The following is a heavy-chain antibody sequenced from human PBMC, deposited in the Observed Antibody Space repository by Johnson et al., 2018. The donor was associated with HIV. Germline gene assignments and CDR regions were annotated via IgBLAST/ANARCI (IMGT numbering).Heavy chain of an antibody. J-gene: IGHJ3*02. V-gene: IGHV3-30-3*01. D-gene: IGHD1-26*01. Sequence: QVQLVESGGGVVHPGRSLRLSCAASGFTFNNYATHWVRQAPGKGLEWVALTSYDGTYKYYADSVKGRFTISRDNSKNTLYLQMNSLRAEDTALYYCARVRERWELLLSDGSDIWGQGTMVTVSS. CDR1: GFTFNNYA. CDR3: ARVRERWELLLSDGSDI. CDR2: TSYDGTYK.